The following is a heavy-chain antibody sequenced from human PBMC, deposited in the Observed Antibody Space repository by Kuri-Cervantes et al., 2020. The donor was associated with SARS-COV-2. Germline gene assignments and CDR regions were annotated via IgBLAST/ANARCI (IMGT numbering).Heavy chain of an antibody. D-gene: IGHD3-16*01. CDR2: INPNSGGT. CDR1: GYTFTGYY. J-gene: IGHJ5*02. Sequence: ASVKVSCKASGYTFTGYYMHWVRQAPGKGLEWMGWINPNSGGTNYAQKFQGRVTTTRDTSISTAYMELSRLRSDDTAVYYCARDSAFWDYVWGKRFDPWGQGTLVTVSS. V-gene: IGHV1-2*02. CDR3: ARDSAFWDYVWGKRFDP.